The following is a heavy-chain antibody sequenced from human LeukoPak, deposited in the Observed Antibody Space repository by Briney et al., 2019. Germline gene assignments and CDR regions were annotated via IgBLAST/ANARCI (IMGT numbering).Heavy chain of an antibody. CDR2: IYTSGST. Sequence: SETLSLTCTVSGGSISSYYWSWIRQPAGKRLEWIGRIYTSGSTNYNPSLKSRVTMSVDTSKNQFSLKLSSVTAADTAVYYCARVGGFGELRHYYYYYMDVWGKGTTVTISS. D-gene: IGHD3-10*01. J-gene: IGHJ6*03. V-gene: IGHV4-4*07. CDR1: GGSISSYY. CDR3: ARVGGFGELRHYYYYYMDV.